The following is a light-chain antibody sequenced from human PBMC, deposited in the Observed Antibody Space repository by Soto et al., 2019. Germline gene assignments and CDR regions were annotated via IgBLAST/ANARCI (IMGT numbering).Light chain of an antibody. J-gene: IGLJ1*01. CDR2: DVT. Sequence: QSVLTQPASVSGSPGQSITISCTGTSSDVGDNNYVSWYQQHPGKAPKLMIYDVTHRPSGISNRFSGSKSGNTASLTISGLQAEDEADYYCSSYTSSSALHVFGHGTKLTVL. V-gene: IGLV2-14*01. CDR3: SSYTSSSALHV. CDR1: SSDVGDNNY.